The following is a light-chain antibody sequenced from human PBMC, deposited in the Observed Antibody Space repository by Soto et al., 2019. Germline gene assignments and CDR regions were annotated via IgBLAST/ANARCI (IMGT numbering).Light chain of an antibody. CDR1: QSVGSN. CDR2: GAS. CDR3: QQYNNWPPIT. Sequence: EIVMTQSPATLSVTQGERVTLSCRARQSVGSNLAWYQQKPGQAPRLLIYGASTRATGIPARFSGSGSETEFTLTITSLQSEDFAVYSCQQYNNWPPITFGQGTRLEI. J-gene: IGKJ5*01. V-gene: IGKV3-15*01.